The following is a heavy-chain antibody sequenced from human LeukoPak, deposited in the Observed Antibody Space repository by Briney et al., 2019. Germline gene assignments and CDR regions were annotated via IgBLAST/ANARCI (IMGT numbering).Heavy chain of an antibody. D-gene: IGHD1-26*01. Sequence: GASLRLSCAASGFTFSYYYMTWVRQAPGEWLEWVSYISRVASDIYYADSVRGRFTISRANAKNSVYLQMNSMRAEDTAVYYCARGGAQGMDVWYQGTTVTVSS. V-gene: IGHV3-11*01. CDR1: GFTFSYYY. J-gene: IGHJ6*02. CDR2: ISRVASDI. CDR3: ARGGAQGMDV.